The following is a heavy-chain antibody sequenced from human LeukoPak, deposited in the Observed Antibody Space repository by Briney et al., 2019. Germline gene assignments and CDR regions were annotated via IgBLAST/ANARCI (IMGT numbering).Heavy chain of an antibody. V-gene: IGHV3-23*01. CDR1: GFTFTSFA. J-gene: IGHJ4*02. CDR2: ISGSDANT. Sequence: GGSLRLSCDVSGFTFTSFAMSWVRQLPGEGLEWVSAISGSDANTYYADSVRGRFTISRDNANNSLFLQMHSLRDEDTAVYYCARGYYSLGYFDNWGQGTLVTVSS. D-gene: IGHD3-22*01. CDR3: ARGYYSLGYFDN.